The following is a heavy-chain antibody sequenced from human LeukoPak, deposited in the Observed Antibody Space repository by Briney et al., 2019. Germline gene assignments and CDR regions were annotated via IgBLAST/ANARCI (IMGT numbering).Heavy chain of an antibody. CDR2: IYYSGST. J-gene: IGHJ6*03. V-gene: IGHV4-59*01. D-gene: IGHD3-3*01. CDR3: ARDRASYYDFWSGYYTGDYYYYYYMDV. CDR1: GGSISSYY. Sequence: SETLSLTCTVSGGSISSYYWSWIRQPPGKGLEWIGYIYYSGSTNYNPSLKSRVTISVDTSKNQFSLKLSSVTAADTAVYYCARDRASYYDFWSGYYTGDYYYYYYMDVWGKGTTVTVSS.